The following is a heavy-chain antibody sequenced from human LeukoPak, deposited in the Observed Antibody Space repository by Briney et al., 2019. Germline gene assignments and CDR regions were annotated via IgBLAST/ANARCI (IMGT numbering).Heavy chain of an antibody. CDR3: TKDTSSSWYGANDY. V-gene: IGHV3-9*01. J-gene: IGHJ4*02. CDR1: GFTFHEYA. CDR2: ISWNGGTI. Sequence: GGSLRLSCAASGFTFHEYAMHWVRQAPGKGLEWVSGISWNGGTIDYADSVKGRFTISRDNAKNSLYLQMNRLRAEDTALYYCTKDTSSSWYGANDYWGQGTLATVSS. D-gene: IGHD6-13*01.